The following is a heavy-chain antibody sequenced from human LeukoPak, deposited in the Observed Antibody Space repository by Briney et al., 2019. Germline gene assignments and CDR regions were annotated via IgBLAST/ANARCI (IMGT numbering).Heavy chain of an antibody. CDR3: ARQPYLFYSSGFFDY. V-gene: IGHV4-59*08. CDR2: IYYSGST. J-gene: IGHJ4*02. CDR1: GGSISSYY. Sequence: PSETLSLTCTVSGGSISSYYWSWIRQPPGKGLEWIGYIYYSGSTNYNPSLKSRVTISVDTSKNQFSLKLSSVTAADTAVYYCARQPYLFYSSGFFDYWGQGTLVTVSS. D-gene: IGHD6-19*01.